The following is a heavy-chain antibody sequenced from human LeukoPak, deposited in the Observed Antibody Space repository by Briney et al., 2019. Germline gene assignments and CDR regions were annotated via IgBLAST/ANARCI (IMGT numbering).Heavy chain of an antibody. Sequence: GRSLRLSCAASGFTFSSYGMHWVRRAPGKGLEWVAVISYDGSNKYYADSVKGRFTISRDNSKNTLYLQMNSLRAEDTAVYYCAKDDYDVLTGFDYWGQGTLVTVSS. D-gene: IGHD3-9*01. CDR2: ISYDGSNK. J-gene: IGHJ4*02. V-gene: IGHV3-30*18. CDR3: AKDDYDVLTGFDY. CDR1: GFTFSSYG.